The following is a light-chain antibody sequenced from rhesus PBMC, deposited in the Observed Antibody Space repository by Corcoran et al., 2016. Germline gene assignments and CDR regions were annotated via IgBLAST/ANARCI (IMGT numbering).Light chain of an antibody. V-gene: IGKV1-21*01. Sequence: DIQMTQSPSSLSASIGDKVTMTCRASQDIGSWLAWYQQKPGKAPKLLIFKASSLQSGVPSRFSGSGAGTDFTLTISRLQPEYFASYSCLHYSGSQFSFGQGTKVEIK. J-gene: IGKJ2*01. CDR3: LHYSGSQFS. CDR1: QDIGSW. CDR2: KAS.